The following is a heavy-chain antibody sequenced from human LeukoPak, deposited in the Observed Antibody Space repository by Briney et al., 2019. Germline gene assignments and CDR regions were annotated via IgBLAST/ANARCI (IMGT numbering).Heavy chain of an antibody. V-gene: IGHV1-2*02. CDR2: INPNSGGT. CDR3: ARVGPVVRGVITQKYNWFDP. J-gene: IGHJ5*02. Sequence: ASVKVSCKASGYTFTGYYMHWVRQAPGQGLEWMGWINPNSGGTNYAQKFQGRVTTTRDASISTAYMELSRLRSDDTAVYYCARVGPVVRGVITQKYNWFDPWGQGTLVTVSS. D-gene: IGHD3-10*01. CDR1: GYTFTGYY.